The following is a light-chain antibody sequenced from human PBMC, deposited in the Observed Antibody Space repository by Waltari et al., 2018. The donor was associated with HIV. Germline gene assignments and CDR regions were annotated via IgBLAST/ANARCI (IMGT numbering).Light chain of an antibody. CDR2: AAS. Sequence: EIVMTQSPATLSVSPGERATLSCRASQSVSSNVAWYQQKPGQAPRLLFYAASTRATGIPARFSGSGSGREFTLTISSLQSEDFAVYYCQQYDIWPLYTFGQGTKLEIK. V-gene: IGKV3-15*01. CDR1: QSVSSN. CDR3: QQYDIWPLYT. J-gene: IGKJ2*01.